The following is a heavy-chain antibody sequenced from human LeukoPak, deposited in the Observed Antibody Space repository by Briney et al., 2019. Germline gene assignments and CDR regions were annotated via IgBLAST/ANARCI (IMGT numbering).Heavy chain of an antibody. J-gene: IGHJ4*02. V-gene: IGHV3-48*03. CDR1: GFTFSTYE. Sequence: GGSLRLSCAASGFTFSTYEMNWVRQAPGKGLEWVSYISGSGSTIYYADSVKGRFTISRDNAKNSLYLQMSSLRAEDTALYYCAREGGWATTANDYWGQGTLVTVSS. CDR2: ISGSGSTI. D-gene: IGHD1-1*01. CDR3: AREGGWATTANDY.